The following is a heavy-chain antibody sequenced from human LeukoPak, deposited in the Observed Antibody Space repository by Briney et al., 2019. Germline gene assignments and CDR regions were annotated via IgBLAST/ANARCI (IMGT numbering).Heavy chain of an antibody. J-gene: IGHJ1*01. CDR1: GFTVSSNY. V-gene: IGHV3-53*01. Sequence: GGSLRLSCAAPGFTVSSNYMSWVRQAPGKGLEWVSVIYSGGNTYYADSVKGRFTISRDNSKNTVYLQVNSLRAEDTAVYYCARFNEQQMYFQHWGQGTLVTVSS. CDR2: IYSGGNT. D-gene: IGHD6-13*01. CDR3: ARFNEQQMYFQH.